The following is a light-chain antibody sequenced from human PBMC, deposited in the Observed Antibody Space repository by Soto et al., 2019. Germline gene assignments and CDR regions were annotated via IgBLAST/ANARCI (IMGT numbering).Light chain of an antibody. CDR3: QTWGSGIVV. CDR1: SGHSNYA. V-gene: IGLV4-69*01. CDR2: LNSDGSH. Sequence: QLVLTQSPSASASLGASVKLTCTLSSGHSNYAIAWHQQQSEKGPRYLMKLNSDGSHSKGDGIPDRFSGSSSGAERYLTISRLKSEDEADYYCQTWGSGIVVFGGGTKVTVL. J-gene: IGLJ2*01.